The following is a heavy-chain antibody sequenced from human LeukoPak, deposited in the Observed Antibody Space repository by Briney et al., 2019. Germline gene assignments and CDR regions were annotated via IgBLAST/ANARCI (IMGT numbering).Heavy chain of an antibody. CDR3: AKLSYGSGSAYFDY. D-gene: IGHD3-10*01. CDR2: ISGSGGST. J-gene: IGHJ4*02. V-gene: IGHV3-23*01. CDR1: GFTFSSYA. Sequence: KPGGSLRLSCAASGFTFSSYAMSWVRQAPGKGLEWVSAISGSGGSTYYADSVKGRFTISRDNSKNTLYLQMNSLRAEDTAVYYCAKLSYGSGSAYFDYWGQGNLVTVSS.